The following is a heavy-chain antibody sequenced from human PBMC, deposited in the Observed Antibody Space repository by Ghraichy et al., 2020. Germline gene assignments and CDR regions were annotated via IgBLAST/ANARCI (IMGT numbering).Heavy chain of an antibody. Sequence: SETLSLTCAVYGGSFSGYYWSWIRQPPGKGLEWIGEINHSGSTNSNPSLKSRVTISVDTSKNQFSLKLSSVTAADTAVDYCATICGAENWFDPWGQGTLVTVSS. D-gene: IGHD3-3*01. CDR1: GGSFSGYY. V-gene: IGHV4-34*01. J-gene: IGHJ5*02. CDR2: INHSGST. CDR3: ATICGAENWFDP.